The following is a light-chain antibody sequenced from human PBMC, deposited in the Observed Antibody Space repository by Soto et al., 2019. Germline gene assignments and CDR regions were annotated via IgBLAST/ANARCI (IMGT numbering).Light chain of an antibody. V-gene: IGLV2-11*01. J-gene: IGLJ1*01. Sequence: SALTQPSSLSGSPGQSVTISCPGTSSDVGGYNYVSWYQQHPGKAPKLMIYDVSKRPSGVPDRFSGSKSGNTASLTISGLQAEDEADYYCCSYAGSSFVFGTGTKVTVL. CDR3: CSYAGSSFV. CDR1: SSDVGGYNY. CDR2: DVS.